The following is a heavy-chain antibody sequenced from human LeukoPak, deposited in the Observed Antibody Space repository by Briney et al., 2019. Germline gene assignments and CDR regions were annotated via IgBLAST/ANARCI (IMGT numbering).Heavy chain of an antibody. CDR1: GGSISSGSYY. D-gene: IGHD2-21*01. CDR2: IYTSGST. CDR3: AGNVRRIAPVF. V-gene: IGHV4-61*02. Sequence: PSETLSLTCTVSGGSISSGSYYWSWIRQPAGKGLEWIGRIYTSGSTDYNPSLKSRVTMSMDTSKNQFSLKLTSVTAADTAVYYCAGNVRRIAPVFWGQGTQVTVSS. J-gene: IGHJ4*02.